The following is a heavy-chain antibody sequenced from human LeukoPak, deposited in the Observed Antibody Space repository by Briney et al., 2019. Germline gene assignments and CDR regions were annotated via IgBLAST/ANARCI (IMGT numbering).Heavy chain of an antibody. CDR2: INQDGSEK. CDR1: GSTFSGYW. Sequence: GGSLRLSCAASGSTFSGYWMNWVRQIPGKGLEWVAIINQDGSEKYFLDSVKGRFTISRDNAKNSLYLQMNSLRAEDTGLYYCARDPSRRYTYGYGDSWGQGTLVTVSS. CDR3: ARDPSRRYTYGYGDS. J-gene: IGHJ4*02. D-gene: IGHD5-18*01. V-gene: IGHV3-7*01.